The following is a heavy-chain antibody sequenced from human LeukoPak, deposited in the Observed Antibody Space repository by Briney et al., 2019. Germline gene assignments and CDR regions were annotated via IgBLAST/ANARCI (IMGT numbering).Heavy chain of an antibody. D-gene: IGHD7-27*01. Sequence: PGGSLRLSCAASGFTFSDYYMSWIRQAPGRGLEWVSFISSSSSYTNYADSVQGRFTISRDNAKNSLYLQMNSLRAEDTAVYYCARDRSDHSGDFSHYFDYCGQGTLVTVSS. V-gene: IGHV3-11*05. CDR2: ISSSSSYT. CDR1: GFTFSDYY. CDR3: ARDRSDHSGDFSHYFDY. J-gene: IGHJ4*02.